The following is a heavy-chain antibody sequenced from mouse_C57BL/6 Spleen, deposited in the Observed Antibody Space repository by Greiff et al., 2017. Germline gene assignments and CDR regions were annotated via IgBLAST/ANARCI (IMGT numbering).Heavy chain of an antibody. Sequence: VKLVESGPELVKPGASVKISCKASGYSFTSYYIHWVKQRPGQGLEWIGWIYPGSGNTKYNEKFKGKATLTADTSSSTAYMQLSSLTSEDSAVYDCATYGNYGEYYAMDYWGQGTSVTVSS. J-gene: IGHJ4*01. V-gene: IGHV1-66*01. CDR3: ATYGNYGEYYAMDY. CDR1: GYSFTSYY. D-gene: IGHD2-1*01. CDR2: IYPGSGNT.